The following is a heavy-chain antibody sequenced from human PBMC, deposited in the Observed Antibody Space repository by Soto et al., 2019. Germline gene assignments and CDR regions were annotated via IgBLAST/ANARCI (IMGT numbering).Heavy chain of an antibody. D-gene: IGHD3-9*01. CDR3: ARGAGDLMTGYLYYFDY. J-gene: IGHJ4*02. Sequence: SETLSLTCGVSGDSISSYYWSWIRQPPGKGLEWIGYISYSGSTNYNPSLNSRVTISIDTSKKQFSLRLSSVTAADTAVYYCARGAGDLMTGYLYYFDYWGQGTLVTVSS. V-gene: IGHV4-59*01. CDR1: GDSISSYY. CDR2: ISYSGST.